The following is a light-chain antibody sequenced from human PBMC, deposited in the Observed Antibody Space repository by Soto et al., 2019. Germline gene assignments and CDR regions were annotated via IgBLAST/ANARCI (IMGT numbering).Light chain of an antibody. Sequence: EIVLTQSPATLSLSPGERATLSCRASQSITPYLAWYQQRPGQAPRLLIYDTSNRATGIPARFSGSGSGTDFTLTIRNLEPEDFAVYYCHQRGNWPRTFGQGTRVEIK. CDR3: HQRGNWPRT. V-gene: IGKV3-11*01. J-gene: IGKJ1*01. CDR2: DTS. CDR1: QSITPY.